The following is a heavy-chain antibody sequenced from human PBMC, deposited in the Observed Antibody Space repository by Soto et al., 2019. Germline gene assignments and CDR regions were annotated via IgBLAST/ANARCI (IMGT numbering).Heavy chain of an antibody. Sequence: QVQLVQSGAEVKKPGSSVKVSCKASGGTFSSYAISWVRQAPGQGLEWMGGIIPIFGTANYAQKFQGRVTITADEATSKAYMELSSLRSEDTSVYYSARHVPAAGYYYGMDVWGQGTTVTVSS. CDR2: IIPIFGTA. J-gene: IGHJ6*02. CDR1: GGTFSSYA. CDR3: ARHVPAAGYYYGMDV. D-gene: IGHD2-2*01. V-gene: IGHV1-69*12.